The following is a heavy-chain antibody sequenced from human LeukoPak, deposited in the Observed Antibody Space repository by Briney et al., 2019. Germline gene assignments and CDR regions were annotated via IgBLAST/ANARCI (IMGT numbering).Heavy chain of an antibody. D-gene: IGHD3-22*01. V-gene: IGHV4-30-4*01. CDR2: IYYSGST. J-gene: IGHJ4*02. Sequence: PSQTLSLTCTVSGGSISSGDYYWSWIRQPPGKGLEWIGYIYYSGSTYYNPSLKSRVTISVDTSKNQLSLKLSSVTAADTAVYYCARELYDSSGIKGYFDYWGQGTLVTVSS. CDR3: ARELYDSSGIKGYFDY. CDR1: GGSISSGDYY.